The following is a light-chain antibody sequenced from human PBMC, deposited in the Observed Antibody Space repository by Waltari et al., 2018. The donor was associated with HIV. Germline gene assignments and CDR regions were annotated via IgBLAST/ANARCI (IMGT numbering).Light chain of an antibody. V-gene: IGLV2-14*03. Sequence: QSALTPPDSLSGSPGQSIAIHCTGTSRDVGGYNHVSWYQPHPGKVPKLMIFDVSNRPSGVSHRFSGSKSGNTASLTISGLQAEDEADYYCSSYTSSSTYVFGTGTKVTVL. J-gene: IGLJ1*01. CDR1: SRDVGGYNH. CDR3: SSYTSSSTYV. CDR2: DVS.